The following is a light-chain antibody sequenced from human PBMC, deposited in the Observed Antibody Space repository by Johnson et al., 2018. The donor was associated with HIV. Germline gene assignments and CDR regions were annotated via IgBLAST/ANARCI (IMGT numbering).Light chain of an antibody. V-gene: IGLV1-51*01. Sequence: QLVLTQPPSVSAAPGQKVTISCSGSSSNIGNNYVSWYQQLPGTAPKVLIYDNNKRPSGIPDRFSGSKSGTSATLGITGLQTGDEADYYCGTWDSSLSAYVFGTGTKVTV. J-gene: IGLJ1*01. CDR1: SSNIGNNY. CDR2: DNN. CDR3: GTWDSSLSAYV.